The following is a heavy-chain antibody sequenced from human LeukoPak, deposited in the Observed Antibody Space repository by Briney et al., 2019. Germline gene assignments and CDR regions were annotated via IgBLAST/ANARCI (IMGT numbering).Heavy chain of an antibody. V-gene: IGHV4-59*01. Sequence: SETLSLTCAVYGGSFSGYYWSWIRQPPGKGLEWIGYIYYSGSTNYNPSLKSRVTISVDTSKNQFSLKLSSVTAADTAVYYCARGQYDSGSRYDIWGQGTMVTVSS. J-gene: IGHJ3*02. CDR1: GGSFSGYY. CDR3: ARGQYDSGSRYDI. CDR2: IYYSGST. D-gene: IGHD3-10*01.